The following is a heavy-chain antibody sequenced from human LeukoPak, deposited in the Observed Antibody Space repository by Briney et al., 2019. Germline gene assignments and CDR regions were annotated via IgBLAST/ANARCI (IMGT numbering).Heavy chain of an antibody. CDR3: AREEPFSCGNSGRYYYYYMDV. Sequence: GGSLRLSCAASGFTFSSYEMNWVRQAPGKGLEWVSYISSSGSTIYYADSVKGRFTISRDNAKNSLYLQMNSLRAEDTAVYYCAREEPFSCGNSGRYYYYYMDVWGKGTTVTVSS. V-gene: IGHV3-48*03. CDR1: GFTFSSYE. J-gene: IGHJ6*03. D-gene: IGHD4-23*01. CDR2: ISSSGSTI.